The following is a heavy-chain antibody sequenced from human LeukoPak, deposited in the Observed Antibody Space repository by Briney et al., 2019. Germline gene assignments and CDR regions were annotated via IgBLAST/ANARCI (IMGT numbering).Heavy chain of an antibody. CDR3: ARDLSVASSRNNWFDP. V-gene: IGHV1-69*04. CDR1: GYTFTNYA. J-gene: IGHJ5*02. D-gene: IGHD6-19*01. Sequence: SVKVSCKASGYTFTNYAMNWVRQAPGQGLEWMGRIIPILGIANYAQKFQGRVTITADKSTSTAYMELSSLRSEDTAVYYCARDLSVASSRNNWFDPWGQGTLVTVSS. CDR2: IIPILGIA.